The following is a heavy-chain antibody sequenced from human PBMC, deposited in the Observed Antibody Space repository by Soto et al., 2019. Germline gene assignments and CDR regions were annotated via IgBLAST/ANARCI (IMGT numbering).Heavy chain of an antibody. CDR3: ATKGRWYVGYYYYGMDV. D-gene: IGHD6-13*01. CDR2: FDPEDGET. J-gene: IGHJ6*01. Sequence: QVQLVQSGAEVKKPGASVKVSCKVSGYTLTELSMHWVRQAPGKGLEWMGGFDPEDGETIYAQKFQGRVTMTEDTSXEXAYMELSSLRSEDTAVYYCATKGRWYVGYYYYGMDVWGPGTTVTVSS. CDR1: GYTLTELS. V-gene: IGHV1-24*01.